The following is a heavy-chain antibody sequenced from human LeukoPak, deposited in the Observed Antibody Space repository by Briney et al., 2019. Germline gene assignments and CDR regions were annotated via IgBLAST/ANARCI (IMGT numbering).Heavy chain of an antibody. CDR3: AREVQLERHFDY. CDR2: INPNSGGT. J-gene: IGHJ4*02. CDR1: GYTFAGYY. Sequence: ASVKVSCKASGYTFAGYYMHWVRQAPGQGLEWMGWINPNSGGTNYAQKFQGRVTMTRDTSISTAYMELSRLRSDDTAVYYCAREVQLERHFDYWGQGTLVTVSS. D-gene: IGHD1-1*01. V-gene: IGHV1-2*02.